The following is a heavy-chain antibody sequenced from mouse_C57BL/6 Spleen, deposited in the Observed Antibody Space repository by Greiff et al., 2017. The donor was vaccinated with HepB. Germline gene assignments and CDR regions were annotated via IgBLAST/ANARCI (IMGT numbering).Heavy chain of an antibody. V-gene: IGHV3-6*01. CDR1: GYSITSGYY. J-gene: IGHJ3*01. CDR3: ARCWGAWFAY. CDR2: ISYDGSN. D-gene: IGHD4-1*01. Sequence: EVKLQESGPGLVKPSQSLSLTCSVTGYSITSGYYWNWIRQFPGNKLEWMGYISYDGSNNYNPSLKNRISITRATSKNQFFLKLNSVTTEDTATYYCARCWGAWFAYWSQGTLVTVSA.